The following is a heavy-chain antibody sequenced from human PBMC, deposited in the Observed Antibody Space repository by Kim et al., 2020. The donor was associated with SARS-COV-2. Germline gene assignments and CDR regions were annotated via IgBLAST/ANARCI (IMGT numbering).Heavy chain of an antibody. J-gene: IGHJ4*02. Sequence: SEKYYGDSVKGRLTIARDNAKNSLYLQMSILRAEDTAVYYCARGSFWSGYWGQGPLVTVSS. CDR3: ARGSFWSGY. D-gene: IGHD3-3*01. V-gene: IGHV3-7*01. CDR2: SEK.